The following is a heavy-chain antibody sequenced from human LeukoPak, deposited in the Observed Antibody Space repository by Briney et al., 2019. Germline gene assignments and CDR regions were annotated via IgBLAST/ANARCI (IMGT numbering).Heavy chain of an antibody. Sequence: SETLSLTCTVSGGSISSSSHFWGWIRQPPGNGLEWIGSIYYTGSTYHNSSLKSRRTISVDTSKNQFSLKLSSVTAADTAVFYCARLDTWNGYYFDYWGQGTLVTVSS. CDR3: ARLDTWNGYYFDY. CDR2: IYYTGST. D-gene: IGHD1-20*01. CDR1: GGSISSSSHF. J-gene: IGHJ4*02. V-gene: IGHV4-39*01.